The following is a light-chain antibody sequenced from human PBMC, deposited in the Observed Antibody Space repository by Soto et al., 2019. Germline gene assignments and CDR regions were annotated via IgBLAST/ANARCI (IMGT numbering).Light chain of an antibody. Sequence: QSALTQPPSASGSPGQSVTISCTGTSSDVGAYNYVSWYQQHAGKAPKLVIYEVTKRPSGVPDRFSGSKSANTASLTVSGLQAEDEADYDCRSFASSNTWVFGGGTKLTVL. CDR1: SSDVGAYNY. V-gene: IGLV2-8*01. J-gene: IGLJ3*02. CDR2: EVT. CDR3: RSFASSNTWV.